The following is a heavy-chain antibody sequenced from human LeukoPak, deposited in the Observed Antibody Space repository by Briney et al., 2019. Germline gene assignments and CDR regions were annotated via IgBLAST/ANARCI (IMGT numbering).Heavy chain of an antibody. Sequence: GGSLRLSCAGSGFTLSDHYMDWVRRAPGKGLEWVGRTRNKANSYTTQYAASVKGRFTISRDDSKNSLYLQMNSLKTEDAAVYYCAREVVGATEFDSWGQGTLVTVSS. CDR2: TRNKANSYTT. CDR1: GFTLSDHY. CDR3: AREVVGATEFDS. J-gene: IGHJ4*02. V-gene: IGHV3-72*01. D-gene: IGHD1-26*01.